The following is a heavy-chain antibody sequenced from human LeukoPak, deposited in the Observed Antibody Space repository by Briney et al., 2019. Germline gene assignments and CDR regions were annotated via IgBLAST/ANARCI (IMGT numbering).Heavy chain of an antibody. D-gene: IGHD6-13*01. CDR2: FDPKDGET. J-gene: IGHJ4*02. CDR3: ATVTPGIAAAGPLYYFDY. Sequence: ASVKVSCKVSGYTLTELSMHWVRQAPGKGLEWMGGFDPKDGETIYAQKFQGRVTMTEDTSTDTAYMELSSLRSEDTAVYYCATVTPGIAAAGPLYYFDYWGQGTLVTVSS. V-gene: IGHV1-24*01. CDR1: GYTLTELS.